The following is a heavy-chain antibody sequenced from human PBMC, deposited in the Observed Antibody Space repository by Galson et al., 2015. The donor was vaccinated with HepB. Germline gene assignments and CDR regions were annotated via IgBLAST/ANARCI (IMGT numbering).Heavy chain of an antibody. CDR3: AHSPTYYDFWSGYPEVWNY. D-gene: IGHD3-3*01. Sequence: PALVKPTQTLTLTCTFSGFSLSSSGVGVSWIRQAPRKALEWLALIYWDDDKRYSPSLKSRLTITKDTSKNQVVLTMTNMDPVDTATYYCAHSPTYYDFWSGYPEVWNYWGQGTLVTVSS. V-gene: IGHV2-5*02. CDR2: IYWDDDK. CDR1: GFSLSSSGVG. J-gene: IGHJ4*02.